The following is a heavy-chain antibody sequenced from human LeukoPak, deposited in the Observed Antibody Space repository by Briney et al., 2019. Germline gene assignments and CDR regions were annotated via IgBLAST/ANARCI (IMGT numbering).Heavy chain of an antibody. CDR2: IIPIFGTA. V-gene: IGHV1-69*13. J-gene: IGHJ6*02. CDR1: GGTFSSYA. CDR3: ARNGVTTPGMDV. D-gene: IGHD3-22*01. Sequence: SVKVSCKASGGTFSSYAISWVRQAPGQGLEWMGGIIPIFGTANYAQKFQGRVTITADESTSTAYMELNSLRSEDTAVYYCARNGVTTPGMDVWGQGTTVSVS.